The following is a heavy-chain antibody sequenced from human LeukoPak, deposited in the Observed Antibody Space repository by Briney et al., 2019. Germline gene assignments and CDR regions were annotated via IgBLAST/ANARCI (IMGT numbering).Heavy chain of an antibody. D-gene: IGHD1-7*01. CDR1: GYTFIGYY. CDR3: ARSSVIELELGSYYMDV. Sequence: ASVKASCKASGYTFIGYYIHWVRQATGQGLEWMGWINPISGGTNYAQRFQGRVAMTRDTSTSTVYMELSSLRSEDTAVYYCARSSVIELELGSYYMDVWGKGTTVTVSS. V-gene: IGHV1-2*02. J-gene: IGHJ6*03. CDR2: INPISGGT.